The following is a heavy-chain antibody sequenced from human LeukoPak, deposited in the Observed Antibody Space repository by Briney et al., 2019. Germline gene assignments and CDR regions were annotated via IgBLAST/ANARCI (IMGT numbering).Heavy chain of an antibody. CDR1: GFTFSSYW. D-gene: IGHD5-18*01. V-gene: IGHV3-7*03. CDR2: IKQDGSEK. Sequence: GGSLRLSCAASGFTFSSYWMSWVRQAPGKGLEWVANIKQDGSEKYYVDSVKGRFTISRDNAKNSLYLQMNSLRAEDTAVYYCAKAFVDTAMASYYFDYWGQGTLVTVSS. J-gene: IGHJ4*02. CDR3: AKAFVDTAMASYYFDY.